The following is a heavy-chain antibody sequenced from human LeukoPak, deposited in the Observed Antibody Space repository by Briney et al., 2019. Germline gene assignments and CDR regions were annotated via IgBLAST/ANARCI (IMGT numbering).Heavy chain of an antibody. CDR1: GITVSTNY. Sequence: GVSLRLSCAASGITVSTNYMSWVRQAPGKGLEWVSIAFSDGRTFYADSVKGRFTISRDSSKNTVFLQMNSLRAEDTAVYYCARDQGMVNDAFDVWGQGTLVTVSS. D-gene: IGHD4/OR15-4a*01. CDR3: ARDQGMVNDAFDV. CDR2: AFSDGRT. V-gene: IGHV3-53*01. J-gene: IGHJ3*01.